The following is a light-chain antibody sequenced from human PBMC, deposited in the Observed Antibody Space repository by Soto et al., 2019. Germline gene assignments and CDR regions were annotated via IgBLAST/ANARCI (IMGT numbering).Light chain of an antibody. Sequence: IVLTQSPGTPSLSPGERATLSCRASQTGSNSYLAWYQQKSGQAPRLLIYGVSTRATGIPDRFSGSGSGTEFALTISRLEPEDFAVYICQHYVYPQWTFGPGTKAEIK. J-gene: IGKJ1*01. V-gene: IGKV3-20*01. CDR1: QTGSNSY. CDR2: GVS. CDR3: QHYVYPQWT.